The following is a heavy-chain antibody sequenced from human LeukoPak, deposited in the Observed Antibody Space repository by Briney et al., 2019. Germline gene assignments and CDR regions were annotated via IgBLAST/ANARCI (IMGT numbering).Heavy chain of an antibody. J-gene: IGHJ3*02. Sequence: ASETLSLTCAVSGYSISSGYYWGWIRPPPGKGLELIGSIYHSGSTYSNPSLKSRVTISVDTSKNQFSLKLSSVTAADTAVYYCARWTGTTDAFDIWGQGTMVTVSS. CDR2: IYHSGST. V-gene: IGHV4-38-2*01. CDR1: GYSISSGYY. CDR3: ARWTGTTDAFDI. D-gene: IGHD1-7*01.